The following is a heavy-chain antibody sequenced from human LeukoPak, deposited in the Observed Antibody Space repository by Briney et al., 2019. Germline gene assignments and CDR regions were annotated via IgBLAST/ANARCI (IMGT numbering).Heavy chain of an antibody. J-gene: IGHJ4*02. CDR2: IIPILGIA. Sequence: SVKVSCKASGGTFSSYTISWVRQAPGQGLEWMGRIIPILGIANYAQKFLGRVTITADKSTSTAYMELSSLRSEDTAVYYCARGGSYDSSGSQFDYWGQGTLVTVSS. V-gene: IGHV1-69*02. CDR1: GGTFSSYT. CDR3: ARGGSYDSSGSQFDY. D-gene: IGHD3-22*01.